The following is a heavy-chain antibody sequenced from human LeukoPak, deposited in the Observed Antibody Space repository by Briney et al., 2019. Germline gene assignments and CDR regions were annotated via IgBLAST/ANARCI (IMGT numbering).Heavy chain of an antibody. Sequence: GGSLRLSCAASGFTFSNYGMHWVRQAPGKGLEWGGVMRYGGNNKYYADSVKGRFTISRDNSKNTLYLQMNNLRAEDTAVYYCAKGLYSSGWYYFDSWGQGTLVTVSS. J-gene: IGHJ4*02. CDR1: GFTFSNYG. V-gene: IGHV3-30*02. CDR3: AKGLYSSGWYYFDS. D-gene: IGHD6-19*01. CDR2: MRYGGNNK.